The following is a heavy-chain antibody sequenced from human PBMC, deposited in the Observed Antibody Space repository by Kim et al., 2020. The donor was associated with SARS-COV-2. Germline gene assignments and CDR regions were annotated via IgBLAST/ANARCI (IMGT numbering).Heavy chain of an antibody. J-gene: IGHJ4*02. CDR2: IYYSGST. CDR1: GGSISSYY. Sequence: SETLSLTCTVSGGSISSYYWSWIRQPPGKGLEWIGYIYYSGSTNYNPSLKSRVTISVDTSKNQFSLKLSSVTAADTAVYYCARGSGPEFDYWGQGTLVTVSS. V-gene: IGHV4-59*01. D-gene: IGHD1-26*01. CDR3: ARGSGPEFDY.